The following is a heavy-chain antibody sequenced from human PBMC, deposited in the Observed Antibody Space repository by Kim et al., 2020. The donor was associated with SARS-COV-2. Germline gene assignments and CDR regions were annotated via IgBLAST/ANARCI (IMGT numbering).Heavy chain of an antibody. J-gene: IGHJ6*02. CDR3: ARHNYGDYNYGMDV. D-gene: IGHD4-17*01. Sequence: SPSFQGQVTISADKSISTAYLQWSSLKASDTAMYYCARHNYGDYNYGMDVWGQGTTVTVSS. V-gene: IGHV5-51*01.